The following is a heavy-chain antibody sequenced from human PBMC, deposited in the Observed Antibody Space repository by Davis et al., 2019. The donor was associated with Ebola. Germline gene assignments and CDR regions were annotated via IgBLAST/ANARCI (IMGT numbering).Heavy chain of an antibody. J-gene: IGHJ4*02. D-gene: IGHD5/OR15-5a*01. CDR2: ISGSGSLI. Sequence: GESLKISCAASGSTISGYYMTWIRQAPGKGLEWVSHISGSGSLIYYADSVKGRFTISRDDAENSLYLQMNSLTAEDTALYFCEKEVSNHLGQGTRVTVSS. CDR1: GSTISGYY. V-gene: IGHV3-11*01. CDR3: EKEVSNH.